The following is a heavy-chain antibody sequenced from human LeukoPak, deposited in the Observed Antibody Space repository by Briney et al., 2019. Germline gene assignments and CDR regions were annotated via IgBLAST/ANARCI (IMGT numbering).Heavy chain of an antibody. CDR3: ARGPNSNWSGLDF. Sequence: GGSLRLSCIASGFSFSGHWMHWARQLPGKGLVWVSRISPTGSTTGYADSVKGRFTVSRDNAKNTLYLQVNNLRAEDTAVYYCARGPNSNWSGLDFWGQGTLLTVSS. D-gene: IGHD6-6*01. V-gene: IGHV3-74*01. CDR1: GFSFSGHW. CDR2: ISPTGSTT. J-gene: IGHJ4*02.